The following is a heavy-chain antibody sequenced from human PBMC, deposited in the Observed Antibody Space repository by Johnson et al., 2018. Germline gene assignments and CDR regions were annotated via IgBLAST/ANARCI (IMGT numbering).Heavy chain of an antibody. Sequence: VQLVESGGGVVQPGRSLRLSCAASGFIFSSYAIHWVRQAPGKGLEWVAVISYDGNNKYYADSVKGRFTVYRDNSKNTVYLQMNRLRAKDTAVHYCPRGNLDTAIVTHYYGMDVWGQGTTVTVSS. D-gene: IGHD5-18*01. CDR3: PRGNLDTAIVTHYYGMDV. V-gene: IGHV3-30-3*01. J-gene: IGHJ6*02. CDR2: ISYDGNNK. CDR1: GFIFSSYA.